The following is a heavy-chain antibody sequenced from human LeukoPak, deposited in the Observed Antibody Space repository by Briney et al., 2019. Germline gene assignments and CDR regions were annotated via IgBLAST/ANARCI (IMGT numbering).Heavy chain of an antibody. CDR2: IIEGGDLK. J-gene: IGHJ6*04. V-gene: IGHV3-7*01. Sequence: GKSLRLSCAASGFTFSAYWMTWVRQAPGKGLAWVANIIEGGDLKYYVDSVKGRFTISRDNAKNSLYLQMNSLRAEDTAVYYCAELGITMIGGVWGKGTTVTISS. CDR3: AELGITMIGGV. D-gene: IGHD3-10*02. CDR1: GFTFSAYW.